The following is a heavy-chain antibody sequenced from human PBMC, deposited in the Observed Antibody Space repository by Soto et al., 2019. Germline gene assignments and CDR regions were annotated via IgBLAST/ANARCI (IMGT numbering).Heavy chain of an antibody. V-gene: IGHV1-2*02. CDR2: INPNRGGT. CDR3: ARAPRYYYDSSGYHTEFDP. Sequence: GASVKVSCKASGYTFTGYYMHWVRQAPGQGLEWMGWINPNRGGTNYAQKFQGRVTMTRDTSISTAYMELSRLRSDDTAVYYCARAPRYYYDSSGYHTEFDPWGQGTLVTVS. J-gene: IGHJ5*02. CDR1: GYTFTGYY. D-gene: IGHD3-22*01.